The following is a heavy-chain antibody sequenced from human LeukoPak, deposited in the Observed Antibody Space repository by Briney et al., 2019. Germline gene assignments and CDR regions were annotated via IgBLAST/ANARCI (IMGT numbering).Heavy chain of an antibody. CDR1: GLTFDHYV. CDR3: PKGTTVCVCDI. D-gene: IGHD4-17*01. CDR2: ISGDGGST. J-gene: IGHJ3*02. V-gene: IGHV3-43*02. Sequence: GGSLRLSCAASGLTFDHYVVHWVRQAPGKGVEWVCFISGDGGSTYYAHPVKGSLPISREYSKNSLSLQMKRLTTGDGALFFCPKGTTVCVCDIWGQGKMVTASS.